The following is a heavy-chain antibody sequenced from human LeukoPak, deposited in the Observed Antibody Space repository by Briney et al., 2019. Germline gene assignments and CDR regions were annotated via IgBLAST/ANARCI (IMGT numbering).Heavy chain of an antibody. Sequence: SETLSLNCTVSGGSISSYYWSWIRQPPGKGLEWIGYIYYSGSTNYNPSLKSRVTISVDTSKNQFSLKLSSVTAADTAVYYCATHDYGDIDAFDIWGQGTMVTVSS. D-gene: IGHD4-17*01. CDR2: IYYSGST. CDR1: GGSISSYY. V-gene: IGHV4-59*01. CDR3: ATHDYGDIDAFDI. J-gene: IGHJ3*02.